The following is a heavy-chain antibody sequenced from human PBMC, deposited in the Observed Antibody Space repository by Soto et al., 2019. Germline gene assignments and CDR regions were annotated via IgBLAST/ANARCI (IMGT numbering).Heavy chain of an antibody. CDR2: IYWDDDK. CDR3: AHSLDWSPSFDY. Sequence: SCPTLWNATHTLTLTCTFSGFSLSTRGVGVGWIRQPPGKALEWLALIYWDDDKRYSPSLKSRLTITKDTSKNQVVLTMTNMDPVDTATYYCAHSLDWSPSFDYWGQGTLVTVSS. J-gene: IGHJ4*02. V-gene: IGHV2-5*02. CDR1: GFSLSTRGVG. D-gene: IGHD3-9*01.